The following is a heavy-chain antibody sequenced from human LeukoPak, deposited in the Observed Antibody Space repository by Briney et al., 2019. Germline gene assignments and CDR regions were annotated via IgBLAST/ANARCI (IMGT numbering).Heavy chain of an antibody. J-gene: IGHJ4*02. Sequence: GGSLRLSCEASGFTFSSYGMHWVRQAPGKGLEWVAVIWYDGSNKYYADSVKGRFTISRDNSKNTLYLQMNSLSAEDTAVYFCARDLSGYFTGGYSAYWGQGTLVTVSS. CDR2: IWYDGSNK. CDR3: ARDLSGYFTGGYSAY. D-gene: IGHD5-12*01. CDR1: GFTFSSYG. V-gene: IGHV3-33*01.